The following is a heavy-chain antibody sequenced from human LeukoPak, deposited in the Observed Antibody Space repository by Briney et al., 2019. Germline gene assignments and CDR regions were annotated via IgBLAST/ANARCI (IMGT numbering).Heavy chain of an antibody. CDR2: ISYDGSNK. CDR3: AKDKDSNWGFFPPPDY. Sequence: GGSLRLSCAASGFTFSSYAMHWVRQAPGKGLEWVAVISYDGSNKYYADSVKGRFTISRDNSKNTLYLQMNSLRAEDTAVYYCAKDKDSNWGFFPPPDYWGQGTLVTVSS. D-gene: IGHD7-27*01. J-gene: IGHJ4*02. V-gene: IGHV3-30-3*01. CDR1: GFTFSSYA.